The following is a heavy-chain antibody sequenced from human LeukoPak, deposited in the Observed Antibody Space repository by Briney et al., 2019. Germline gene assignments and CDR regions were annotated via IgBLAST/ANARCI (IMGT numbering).Heavy chain of an antibody. CDR1: GGSISSYY. CDR3: ATRYSSGWIDAFDI. V-gene: IGHV4-59*01. CDR2: IYYSGST. J-gene: IGHJ3*02. D-gene: IGHD6-19*01. Sequence: SETLSLTCTVSGGSISSYYWSWIRQPPGKGLEWIEYIYYSGSTNYNPSLKSRVTISVATSKNQFSLKLSSVTAADTAVYYCATRYSSGWIDAFDIWGQGTMVTVSS.